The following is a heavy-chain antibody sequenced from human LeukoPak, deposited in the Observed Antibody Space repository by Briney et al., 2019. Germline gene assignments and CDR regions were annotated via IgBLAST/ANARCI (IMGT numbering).Heavy chain of an antibody. CDR3: ARDWKTNSFDY. CDR1: GFTFSSYA. D-gene: IGHD1-1*01. V-gene: IGHV3-64*02. J-gene: IGHJ4*02. CDR2: ISSNGGST. Sequence: GGSLRLSCAASGFTFSSYAMHWVRQAPGKGLEYVSAISSNGGSTYYTDSVKGGFTISRDISKNTLYLQMDSLRAEDTAIYYCARDWKTNSFDYWGQGTLVTVSS.